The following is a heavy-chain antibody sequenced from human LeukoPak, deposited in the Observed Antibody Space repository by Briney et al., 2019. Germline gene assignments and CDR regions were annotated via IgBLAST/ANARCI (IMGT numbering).Heavy chain of an antibody. J-gene: IGHJ4*02. CDR1: GYSFIDHY. D-gene: IGHD6-19*01. CDR3: ARGYSSRSYRGLGY. Sequence: ASVKVSCKASGYSFIDHYMHWVRQAPGQGLEWMGWINPISGATNYAQKFQGRVTMTVDTSINTAYMDLSSLTSDDPAVYFCARGYSSRSYRGLGYWGQGTLVTVSS. CDR2: INPISGAT. V-gene: IGHV1-2*02.